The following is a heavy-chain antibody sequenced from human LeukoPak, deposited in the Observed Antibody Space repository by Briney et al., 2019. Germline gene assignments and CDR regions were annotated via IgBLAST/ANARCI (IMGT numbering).Heavy chain of an antibody. V-gene: IGHV3-64*01. Sequence: GGSLRLSCAASGFTFSSYAMHWVRQAPGKGLEYVSAISSNGGSTYYANSVKGRFTISRDNSKNTLYLQMGSLRAEDMAVYYCARTLAYYYDSSGYSGAFDIWGQGTMVTVSS. CDR2: ISSNGGST. CDR3: ARTLAYYYDSSGYSGAFDI. CDR1: GFTFSSYA. J-gene: IGHJ3*02. D-gene: IGHD3-22*01.